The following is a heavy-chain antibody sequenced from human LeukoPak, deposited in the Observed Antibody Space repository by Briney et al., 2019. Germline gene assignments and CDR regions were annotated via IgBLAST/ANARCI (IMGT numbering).Heavy chain of an antibody. D-gene: IGHD6-13*01. CDR2: INHSGST. J-gene: IGHJ4*02. V-gene: IGHV4-34*01. CDR1: GGSFSGYY. Sequence: SETLSLTCAVYGGSFSGYYWSWIRQPPGKGLEWSGEINHSGSTNYNPSLKSRVTISVDTSKNQFSLKLSSVTAADTAVYYCARGLVEVWYLRFYFDYWGQGTLVTVSS. CDR3: ARGLVEVWYLRFYFDY.